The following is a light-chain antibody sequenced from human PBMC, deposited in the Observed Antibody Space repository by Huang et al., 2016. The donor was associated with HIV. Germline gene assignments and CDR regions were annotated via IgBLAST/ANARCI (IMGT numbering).Light chain of an antibody. Sequence: DIQMTQSPSSLSASVGDRVTITCRASRGISNSLAWYQQKPGKAPKLLLYAASTLESWVPSRFSGSGSGTDYTLTISSLQPEDFATYYCQQYYTIRAFGQGTKVEIK. V-gene: IGKV1-NL1*01. CDR3: QQYYTIRA. J-gene: IGKJ1*01. CDR2: AAS. CDR1: RGISNS.